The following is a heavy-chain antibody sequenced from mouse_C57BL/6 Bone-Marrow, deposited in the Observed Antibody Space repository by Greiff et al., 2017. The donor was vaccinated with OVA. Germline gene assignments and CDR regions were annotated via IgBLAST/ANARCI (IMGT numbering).Heavy chain of an antibody. J-gene: IGHJ3*01. D-gene: IGHD2-5*01. Sequence: EVKLQQSGPELVKPGASVKISCKASGYTFTDYYMNWVKQSHGKSLEWIGDINPNNGGTSYNQKFKGKATLTVDKSSSTAYMELRSLTSEDSAVYYCARAYYSNPLAYWGQGTLVTVSA. CDR3: ARAYYSNPLAY. V-gene: IGHV1-26*01. CDR2: INPNNGGT. CDR1: GYTFTDYY.